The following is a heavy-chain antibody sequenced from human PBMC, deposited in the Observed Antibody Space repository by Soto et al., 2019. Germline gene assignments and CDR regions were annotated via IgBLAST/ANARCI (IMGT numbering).Heavy chain of an antibody. CDR3: ARGLRDSSSWYKNVFQH. CDR1: GGSISSGGYY. V-gene: IGHV4-61*08. J-gene: IGHJ1*01. Sequence: PSETLSLTCTVSGGSISSGGYYWSWIRQHPGKGLEWIGYIYYSGSTNYNPSLKSRVTISVDTSKNQFSLKLSSVTAADTAVYYCARGLRDSSSWYKNVFQHWGQGTLVTVSS. CDR2: IYYSGST. D-gene: IGHD6-13*01.